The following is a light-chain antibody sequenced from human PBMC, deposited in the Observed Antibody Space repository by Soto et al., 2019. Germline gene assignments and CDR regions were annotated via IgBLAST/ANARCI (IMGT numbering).Light chain of an antibody. J-gene: IGLJ1*01. Sequence: QSALTQPRSVSGSPGQSVAISCTGTSRDIEAYDYVSWYQQHPGKAPKLIISEVNKRPSGVSYRFSGSKSGNTASLTISGLQGEDEADYYCCSFAGSNNFPYVFGTGTKLTVL. CDR2: EVN. V-gene: IGLV2-11*01. CDR1: SRDIEAYDY. CDR3: CSFAGSNNFPYV.